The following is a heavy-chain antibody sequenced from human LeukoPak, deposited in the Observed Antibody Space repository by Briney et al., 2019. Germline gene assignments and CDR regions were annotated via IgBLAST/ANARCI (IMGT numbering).Heavy chain of an antibody. Sequence: ASVKVSCKASGYTFTGYYMHWVRQAPGQGLEWMGWINPNSGGTNYAQKFQGRVTMTRDTSISTAYMALSSLTSEDTAVYYCVAMARWGQGTLVTVSS. CDR1: GYTFTGYY. V-gene: IGHV1-2*02. CDR3: VAMAR. J-gene: IGHJ4*02. D-gene: IGHD5-24*01. CDR2: INPNSGGT.